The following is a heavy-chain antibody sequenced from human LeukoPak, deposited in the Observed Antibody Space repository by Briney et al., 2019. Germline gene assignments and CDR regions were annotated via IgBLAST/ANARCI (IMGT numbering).Heavy chain of an antibody. J-gene: IGHJ2*01. V-gene: IGHV3-74*01. CDR3: ARVGGDHVVVVEFDWYFDL. CDR1: GFTFSSYW. CDR2: INSDGSST. D-gene: IGHD2-15*01. Sequence: GGSLRLSCAASGFTFSSYWMHWVRQAPGKGLVWVSRINSDGSSTSYADSVKGRFTISRDNAKNTLYLQMNSLRAEDTAVYYCARVGGDHVVVVEFDWYFDLWGRGTLVTVSS.